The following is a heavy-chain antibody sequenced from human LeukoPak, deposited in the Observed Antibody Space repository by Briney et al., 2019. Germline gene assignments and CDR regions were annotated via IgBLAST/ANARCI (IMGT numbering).Heavy chain of an antibody. V-gene: IGHV3-7*01. Sequence: GGSLRLSCVVSGFTFSRYEMSWVRQAPGKGLEWVASIQKDGSQKYYLESVEGRFTISRDNTKNSLYLHMSSLRADDTAVYFCATVAGYFDYWGQGTLVTVSS. J-gene: IGHJ4*02. CDR2: IQKDGSQK. D-gene: IGHD2-21*01. CDR3: ATVAGYFDY. CDR1: GFTFSRYE.